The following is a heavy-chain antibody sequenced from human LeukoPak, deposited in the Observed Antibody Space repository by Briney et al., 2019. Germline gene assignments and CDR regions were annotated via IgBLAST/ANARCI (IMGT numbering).Heavy chain of an antibody. Sequence: GSLILSYAASGIPFSSYGKHLVHPAPGKGLEWVAIISYDGSNKYYPDFVKGLFTICRDNSKNALYLQMNSLRAEDTAVYYCARVGPITMKVVVTVSNDAFDIWGQGTMVTVSS. J-gene: IGHJ3*02. CDR3: ARVGPITMKVVVTVSNDAFDI. V-gene: IGHV3-30*03. CDR1: GIPFSSYG. CDR2: ISYDGSNK. D-gene: IGHD3-22*01.